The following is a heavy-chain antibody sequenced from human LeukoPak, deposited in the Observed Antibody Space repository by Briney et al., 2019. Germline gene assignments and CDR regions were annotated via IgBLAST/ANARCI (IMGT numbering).Heavy chain of an antibody. D-gene: IGHD2-8*01. CDR2: ITSSSNDL. Sequence: PGGSLRLSCAASGFRFNSYGMHWVRQAPGKGLEWVACITSSSNDLYYAESVKGRFTISRDNAKQSLFLQMDTLRAEDTAIYYCARANHDAFDIWSQGTMVTVSS. CDR3: ARANHDAFDI. J-gene: IGHJ3*02. CDR1: GFRFNSYG. V-gene: IGHV3-21*01.